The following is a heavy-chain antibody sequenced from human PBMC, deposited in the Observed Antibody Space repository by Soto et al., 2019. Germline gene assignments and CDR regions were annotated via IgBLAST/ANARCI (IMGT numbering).Heavy chain of an antibody. V-gene: IGHV1-8*01. CDR2: MNPNSGNT. CDR1: GYTFTSYD. CDR3: ARDIVVVPAAETFYYYYYMDV. D-gene: IGHD2-2*01. Sequence: ASVKVSCKASGYTFTSYDINWVRQATGQGLEWMGWMNPNSGNTGYAQKFQGRVTMTRNTSISTAYMELNSLRSEDTAVYYCARDIVVVPAAETFYYYYYMDVWGKGTTVTVSS. J-gene: IGHJ6*03.